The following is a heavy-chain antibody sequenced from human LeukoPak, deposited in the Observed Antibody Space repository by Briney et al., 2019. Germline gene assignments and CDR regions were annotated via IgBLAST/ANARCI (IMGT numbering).Heavy chain of an antibody. CDR3: AKDIELFVS. D-gene: IGHD1-26*01. Sequence: GGSLRLSCTVSGFTFSTYAMSWVRQAPGKGLEWVSGLSHGGTRTFYAASVKGRFTISRDDSNSTLFLQMDSLRVEDTATYYCAKDIELFVSWGQGTLVIVSS. J-gene: IGHJ4*02. CDR2: LSHGGTRT. CDR1: GFTFSTYA. V-gene: IGHV3-23*01.